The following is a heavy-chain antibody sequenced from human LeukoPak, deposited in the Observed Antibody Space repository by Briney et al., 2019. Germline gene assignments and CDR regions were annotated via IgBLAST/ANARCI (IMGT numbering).Heavy chain of an antibody. CDR2: MNPSGST. J-gene: IGHJ6*03. D-gene: IGHD3-22*01. Sequence: SSETLSLTCAVYGGSFSGYYWTWIRHTPEKGLEWIGEMNPSGSTNYNPSLKSRVTISVDTSKNQFSLNLSSVTAADTAVYYCARSRHDITMIVVIMTAVSYYLDVWGKGTTVTVS. V-gene: IGHV4-34*01. CDR3: ARSRHDITMIVVIMTAVSYYLDV. CDR1: GGSFSGYY.